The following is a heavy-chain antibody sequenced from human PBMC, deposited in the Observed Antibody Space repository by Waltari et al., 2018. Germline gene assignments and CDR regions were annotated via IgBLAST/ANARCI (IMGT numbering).Heavy chain of an antibody. CDR2: INHSGST. CDR1: GGSFSGYY. V-gene: IGHV4-34*01. D-gene: IGHD3-10*01. Sequence: QVQLQQWGAGLLKPSETLSLTCAVYGGSFSGYYWSWIRQPPGKGLEWIGEINHSGSTNYNPSLKSRVTISVDTSKNQFSLKLSSVTAADTAVYYCAGRRYYGSGRPFDYWGQGTLVTVSS. CDR3: AGRRYYGSGRPFDY. J-gene: IGHJ4*02.